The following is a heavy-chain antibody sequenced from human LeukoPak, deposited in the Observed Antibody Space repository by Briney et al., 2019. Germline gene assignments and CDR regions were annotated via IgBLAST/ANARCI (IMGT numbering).Heavy chain of an antibody. CDR2: INWNGGST. Sequence: GGSLGLSCAASGFTFDDYGMSWVRQAPGKGLEWVSGINWNGGSTGYADSVKGRFTISRDNAENSLYLQMNSLRAEDTALYYCARDVAAAGTGYFDYWGQGTLVTVSS. D-gene: IGHD6-13*01. CDR3: ARDVAAAGTGYFDY. J-gene: IGHJ4*02. V-gene: IGHV3-20*04. CDR1: GFTFDDYG.